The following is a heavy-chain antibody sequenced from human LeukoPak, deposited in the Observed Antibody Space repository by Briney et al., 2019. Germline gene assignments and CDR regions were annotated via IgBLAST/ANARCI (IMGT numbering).Heavy chain of an antibody. D-gene: IGHD2-2*01. CDR2: INPSGGST. V-gene: IGHV1-46*01. J-gene: IGHJ5*02. CDR1: GYTFTSYY. Sequence: ASVKVSCKASGYTFTSYYMHWVXXAPGQXXEWMGIINPSGGSTSYATKFQGRVTMTRDTSTSKVYMELSSLRSEDTAVYYCARDGGVYCSSTSCYAGGWFDPWGQGTLVTVSS. CDR3: ARDGGVYCSSTSCYAGGWFDP.